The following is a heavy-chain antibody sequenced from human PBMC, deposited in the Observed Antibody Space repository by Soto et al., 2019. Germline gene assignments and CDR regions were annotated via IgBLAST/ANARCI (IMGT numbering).Heavy chain of an antibody. CDR3: ARDLTGYAMDV. D-gene: IGHD2-2*01. J-gene: IGHJ6*02. V-gene: IGHV3-23*01. CDR1: GFTFVNYA. CDR2: ISGSGFST. Sequence: EVQLLESGGGLVQPGGSLRLSCTASGFTFVNYAMNWVRQAPGKGLEWVSGISGSGFSTYYADSVKGRFTISRDNSKKTLYMEMNSLRDEDTAVYYCARDLTGYAMDVWGQGTTVTVSS.